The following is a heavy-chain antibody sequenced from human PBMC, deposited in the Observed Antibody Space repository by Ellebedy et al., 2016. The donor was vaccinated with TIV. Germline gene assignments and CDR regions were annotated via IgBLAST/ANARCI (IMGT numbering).Heavy chain of an antibody. Sequence: ASVKVSCKASGGTFRTYGISWVRQAPGQGLEWMGRIIPILGLTNYAQKFQGRVTITADKSWSTAYLDLSSLRSEDTAVYYCARDRDGDPLYYWGQGTLVTVSS. D-gene: IGHD4-17*01. CDR1: GGTFRTYG. V-gene: IGHV1-69*04. J-gene: IGHJ4*02. CDR3: ARDRDGDPLYY. CDR2: IIPILGLT.